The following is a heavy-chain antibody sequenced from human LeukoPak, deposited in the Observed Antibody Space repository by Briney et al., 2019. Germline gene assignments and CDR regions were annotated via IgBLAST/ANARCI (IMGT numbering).Heavy chain of an antibody. Sequence: SETLSLTCIVSGGSITTYYWRWIRQPPGKGLEWLGYIYYSGSANYNPSLKSRVTISVDTSKKQFSLKLSSVTAADTAVYYCAGSGGWDAFHIWGQGTLVTVSS. CDR2: IYYSGSA. CDR1: GGSITTYY. V-gene: IGHV4-59*01. D-gene: IGHD2-15*01. J-gene: IGHJ3*02. CDR3: AGSGGWDAFHI.